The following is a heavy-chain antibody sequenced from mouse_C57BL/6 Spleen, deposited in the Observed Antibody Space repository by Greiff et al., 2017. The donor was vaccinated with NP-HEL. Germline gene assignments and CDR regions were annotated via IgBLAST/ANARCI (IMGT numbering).Heavy chain of an antibody. CDR1: GFNIKDYY. CDR2: IDPEDGDT. J-gene: IGHJ3*01. Sequence: EVQLQQSGAELVRPGASVKLSCTASGFNIKDYYMHWVKQRPEQGLEWIGRIDPEDGDTESAPKFQGKATMTADTASNTAYLQLSSLTSEDTAGYYCTTDYYGSRGAYWGQGTLVTVSA. V-gene: IGHV14-1*01. D-gene: IGHD1-1*01. CDR3: TTDYYGSRGAY.